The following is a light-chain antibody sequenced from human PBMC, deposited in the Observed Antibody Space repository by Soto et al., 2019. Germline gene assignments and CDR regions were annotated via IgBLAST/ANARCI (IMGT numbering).Light chain of an antibody. V-gene: IGKV3-11*01. CDR3: HQRSYWPWT. J-gene: IGKJ1*01. CDR1: QSVSSH. CDR2: DAS. Sequence: EVVLTQSPATLSLSPGERATLSCRASQSVSSHLVWYQQKPGQAPRLLIYDASKRATGIPARFSGSGSGADFTLTIRSLEPEDFAVYYCHQRSYWPWTFGQGTKVEVK.